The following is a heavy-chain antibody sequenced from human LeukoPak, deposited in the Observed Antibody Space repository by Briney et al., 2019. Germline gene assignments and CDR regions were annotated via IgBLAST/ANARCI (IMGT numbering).Heavy chain of an antibody. CDR1: GFTFSSYG. D-gene: IGHD3-3*01. CDR2: IWYDGSNK. V-gene: IGHV3-33*01. CDR3: ARDPYDFWSGRLYYFDY. J-gene: IGHJ4*02. Sequence: PGRSLRLSCAASGFTFSSYGMHWVRQAPGKGLERVAVIWYDGSNKYYADSVKGRFTISRDNSKNTLYLQMNSLRAEDTAVYYCARDPYDFWSGRLYYFDYWGRGTLVTVSS.